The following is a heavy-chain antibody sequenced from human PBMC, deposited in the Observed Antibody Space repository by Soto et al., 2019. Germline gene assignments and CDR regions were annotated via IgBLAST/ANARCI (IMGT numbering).Heavy chain of an antibody. J-gene: IGHJ4*02. V-gene: IGHV4-34*01. Sequence: QVQLQQWGAGLLKPSETLSLTCAVYGGSFSGYYWSWIRQPPGKGLEWIGEINHSGSTNYNPSLKIRVTISVDTSKNQFSLKLSSVTAADTVVYYCARVGSSGYFDYWGQGTLVTVSS. D-gene: IGHD6-19*01. CDR3: ARVGSSGYFDY. CDR2: INHSGST. CDR1: GGSFSGYY.